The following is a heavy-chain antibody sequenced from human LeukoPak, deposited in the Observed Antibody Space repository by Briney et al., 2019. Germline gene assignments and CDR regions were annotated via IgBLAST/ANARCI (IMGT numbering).Heavy chain of an antibody. Sequence: PGGSLRLSSAASGFTFSDYYMSWIRQAPGKGLEWVSYISSSGSTIYYADSVKGRFTISRDNAKNSLYLQMNSLRAEDTAVYYCARGDSSGYHNWFDPWGQGTLVTVSS. J-gene: IGHJ5*02. CDR3: ARGDSSGYHNWFDP. CDR2: ISSSGSTI. D-gene: IGHD3-22*01. CDR1: GFTFSDYY. V-gene: IGHV3-11*01.